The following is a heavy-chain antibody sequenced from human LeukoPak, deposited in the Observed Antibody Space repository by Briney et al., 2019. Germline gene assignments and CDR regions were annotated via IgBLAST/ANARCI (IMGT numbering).Heavy chain of an antibody. CDR3: ARDVADDSSSWYGADKNDAFDI. D-gene: IGHD6-13*01. Sequence: QPGRSLRLSCAASGFTFSSYAMHWVRQAPGKGLEWVAVMSYDGSNKYYADSVKGRFTISRDNSKNTLYLQMNSLRAEDTAVYYCARDVADDSSSWYGADKNDAFDIWGQGTMVTVSS. J-gene: IGHJ3*02. V-gene: IGHV3-30*01. CDR1: GFTFSSYA. CDR2: MSYDGSNK.